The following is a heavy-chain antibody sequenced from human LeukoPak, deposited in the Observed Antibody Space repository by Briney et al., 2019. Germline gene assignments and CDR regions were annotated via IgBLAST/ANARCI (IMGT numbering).Heavy chain of an antibody. Sequence: GGSLRLSCAASGFTFSNYAMDWVRQAPGKGLEWVSAISTSGSSTYYADSVKGRFTFSRDNSKNMLYLQMNSLRDDDTAVYYCVRGVGVSRFNYFDPWGQGTLVTVSS. CDR2: ISTSGSST. CDR1: GFTFSNYA. V-gene: IGHV3-23*01. J-gene: IGHJ5*02. D-gene: IGHD1-26*01. CDR3: VRGVGVSRFNYFDP.